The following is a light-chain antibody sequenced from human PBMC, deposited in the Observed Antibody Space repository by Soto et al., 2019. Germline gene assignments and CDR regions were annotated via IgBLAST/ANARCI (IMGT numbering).Light chain of an antibody. V-gene: IGKV3-15*01. CDR1: QSVSSD. J-gene: IGKJ2*01. CDR2: GAS. CDR3: QQYDNWPPT. Sequence: EMVMTQSPATLSVSPGERATLSCRATQSVSSDVAWYQQTPGQAPRLLIYGASTRATDIAGRFNGSGSGTEFTLTISSLQSEDFAVYYCQQYDNWPPTFGQGTKLEI.